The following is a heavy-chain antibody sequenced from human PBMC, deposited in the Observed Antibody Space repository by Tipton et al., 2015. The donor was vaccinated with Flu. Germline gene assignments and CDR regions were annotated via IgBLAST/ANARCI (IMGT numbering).Heavy chain of an antibody. J-gene: IGHJ4*02. CDR1: GGSISSSSYY. V-gene: IGHV4-39*07. CDR3: ARESPDEGLFIVGATQGKFDY. D-gene: IGHD1-26*01. CDR2: INHSGST. Sequence: TLSLTCTVSGGSISSSSYYWGWIRQPPGKGLEWIGEINHSGSTNYNPSLKSRVTISVDTSKNQFSLKLSSVTAADTAVYYCARESPDEGLFIVGATQGKFDYWGQGTLVTVSS.